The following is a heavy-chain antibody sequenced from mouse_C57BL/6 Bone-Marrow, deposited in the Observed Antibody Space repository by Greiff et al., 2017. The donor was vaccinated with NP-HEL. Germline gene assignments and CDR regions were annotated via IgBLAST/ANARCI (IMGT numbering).Heavy chain of an antibody. CDR3: ARKEEGFYYGNYSWFAY. V-gene: IGHV1-55*01. D-gene: IGHD2-1*01. CDR1: GYTFTSYW. Sequence: QVQLQQPGAELVKPGASVKMSCKASGYTFTSYWITWVKQRPGQGLEWIGDIYPGSGSTNYNEKFKSKATLTVDTSSSTAYMQLSSLTSEDSAVYYCARKEEGFYYGNYSWFAYWGQGTLVTVSA. CDR2: IYPGSGST. J-gene: IGHJ3*01.